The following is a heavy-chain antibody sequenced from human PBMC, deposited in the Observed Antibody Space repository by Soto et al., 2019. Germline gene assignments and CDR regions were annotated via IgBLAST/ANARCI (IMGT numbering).Heavy chain of an antibody. Sequence: GGSLRLSCAASGFTFSNYGMHWVRQAPGKGLEWVAAISYDGSKKFYADSVKGRFTISRDNSKNTLFLQMNSLRAEDTAVYYCAKDSVSKDYVWGSYRYIPIYYFDYWGQGTLVTVSS. CDR3: AKDSVSKDYVWGSYRYIPIYYFDY. D-gene: IGHD3-16*02. V-gene: IGHV3-30*18. J-gene: IGHJ4*02. CDR1: GFTFSNYG. CDR2: ISYDGSKK.